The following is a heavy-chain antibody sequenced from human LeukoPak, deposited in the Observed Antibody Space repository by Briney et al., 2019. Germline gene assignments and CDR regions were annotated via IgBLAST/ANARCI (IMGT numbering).Heavy chain of an antibody. CDR3: TRVGYIDEGIDY. J-gene: IGHJ4*02. V-gene: IGHV3-7*04. D-gene: IGHD5-24*01. Sequence: GGSLRLSCAASGFTFTDYTMHWVRQAPGKGLEWVANIKQDGSKKSYVDSVKGRFTISRDNAKNSLYLQMNSLRAEDTAIYYCTRVGYIDEGIDYWGQGTLVTVSS. CDR1: GFTFTDYT. CDR2: IKQDGSKK.